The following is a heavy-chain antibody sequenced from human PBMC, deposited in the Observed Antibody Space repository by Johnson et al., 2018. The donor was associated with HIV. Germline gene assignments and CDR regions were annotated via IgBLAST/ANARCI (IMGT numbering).Heavy chain of an antibody. Sequence: MQLVESGGGLVQPGGSLRLSCAASEFTFSSYAFHWVRQAPGKGLEWVALISSDGSGKYYADSVKGRSTISRDNSKNTLYLQMNSLRAEDTAVYYCASQVRGRRLGVDAFDIWGQGTLVTVSS. CDR2: ISSDGSGK. V-gene: IGHV3-30*04. J-gene: IGHJ3*02. CDR3: ASQVRGRRLGVDAFDI. D-gene: IGHD3-16*01. CDR1: EFTFSSYA.